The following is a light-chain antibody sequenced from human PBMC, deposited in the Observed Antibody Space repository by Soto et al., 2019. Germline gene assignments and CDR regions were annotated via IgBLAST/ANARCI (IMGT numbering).Light chain of an antibody. V-gene: IGKV3-20*01. CDR2: GGS. J-gene: IGKJ1*01. Sequence: ILLTQSSGTLSLSPGQRATLSCRASQSVSSSYLAWYQQKNGQAPRLLIYGGSSRATGIPDRFSGSGYGTDFNLTISSLQPEDFATYYCQQLNSYPWTFGQGTKVDIK. CDR1: QSVSSSY. CDR3: QQLNSYPWT.